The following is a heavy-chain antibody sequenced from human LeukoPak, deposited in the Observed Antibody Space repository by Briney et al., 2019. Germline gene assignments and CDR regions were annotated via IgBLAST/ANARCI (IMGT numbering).Heavy chain of an antibody. J-gene: IGHJ3*01. CDR2: ILPIFGSS. V-gene: IGHV1-69*13. CDR1: GGTFSSSA. CDR3: ASVTTVTTKGHGAFDV. Sequence: GASVKVSCKASGGTFSSSAISWVRQAPGQGLEWLGGILPIFGSSNYAQNFQGRVTITADESTSTAYMELSSLRSEDTAVYYCASVTTVTTKGHGAFDVWGQGTMVTVSS. D-gene: IGHD4-17*01.